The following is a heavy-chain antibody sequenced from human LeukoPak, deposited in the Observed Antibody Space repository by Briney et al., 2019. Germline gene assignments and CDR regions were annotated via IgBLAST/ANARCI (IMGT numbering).Heavy chain of an antibody. CDR2: ISSSSSYI. Sequence: GGSLRLSCVASGFXFSSYSINWVRQAPGKGLEWVSSISSSSSYIYYADSVKGRFTISRDNGKNSLYLQMNSLRAEDTAVYYCARDDPYSSGWYIVFDIWGQGTMVTVSS. J-gene: IGHJ3*02. CDR3: ARDDPYSSGWYIVFDI. CDR1: GFXFSSYS. V-gene: IGHV3-21*01. D-gene: IGHD6-19*01.